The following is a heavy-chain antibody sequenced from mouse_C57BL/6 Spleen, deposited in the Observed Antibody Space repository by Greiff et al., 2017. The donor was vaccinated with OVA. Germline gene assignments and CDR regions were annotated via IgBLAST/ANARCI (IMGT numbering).Heavy chain of an antibody. CDR3: ARAYYGSSYGDY. Sequence: QVQLKQPGAELVKPGASVKLSCKASGYTFTSYWMQWVKQRPGQGLEWIGEIDPSDSYTNYNQKFKGKATLTVDTSSSTAYMQLSSLTSEDSAVYYCARAYYGSSYGDYWGQGTTLTVSS. J-gene: IGHJ2*01. CDR1: GYTFTSYW. D-gene: IGHD1-1*01. V-gene: IGHV1-50*01. CDR2: IDPSDSYT.